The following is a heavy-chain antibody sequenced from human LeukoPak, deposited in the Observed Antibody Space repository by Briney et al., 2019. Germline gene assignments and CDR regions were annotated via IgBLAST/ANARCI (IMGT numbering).Heavy chain of an antibody. CDR3: ARRVAATLDY. CDR2: IYYTGST. Sequence: PSETLSLTCTASGGAVGSYYWSWIRQAPGKGLEWIGYIYYTGSTNYNPSLKSQVTMSEDTSTNQFSLKLSSVTAADTAVYYCARRVAATLDYWGQGTLVTVSS. CDR1: GGAVGSYY. D-gene: IGHD2-15*01. V-gene: IGHV4-59*02. J-gene: IGHJ4*02.